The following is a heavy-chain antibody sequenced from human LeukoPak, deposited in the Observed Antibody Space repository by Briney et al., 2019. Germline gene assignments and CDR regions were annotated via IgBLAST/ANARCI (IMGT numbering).Heavy chain of an antibody. CDR2: ISYDGTNK. CDR3: ARSILGYCSGGSCYPDY. V-gene: IGHV3-30*04. J-gene: IGHJ4*02. D-gene: IGHD2-15*01. Sequence: GGSLRLSCAASGFTFINYAIHWVRQAPGKGLEWVAVISYDGTNKFYADSVKGRFTISRDNSKNTLSLQMNSLRAEDTAVYYCARSILGYCSGGSCYPDYWGQGTLVTVSS. CDR1: GFTFINYA.